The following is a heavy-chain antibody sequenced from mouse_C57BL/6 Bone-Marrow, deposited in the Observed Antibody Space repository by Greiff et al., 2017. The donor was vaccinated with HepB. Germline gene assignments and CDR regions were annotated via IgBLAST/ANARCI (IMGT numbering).Heavy chain of an antibody. Sequence: GGGLVQPKGSLKLSCAASGFSFNTYAMNWVRQAPGKGLEWVARIRSKSNNYATYYADSVKDRFTISRDDSESMLYLQMNNLKTEDTAMYYCVRHGYYGSPSSAYWGQGTLVTVSA. J-gene: IGHJ3*01. CDR2: IRSKSNNYAT. D-gene: IGHD1-1*01. V-gene: IGHV10-1*01. CDR3: VRHGYYGSPSSAY. CDR1: GFSFNTYA.